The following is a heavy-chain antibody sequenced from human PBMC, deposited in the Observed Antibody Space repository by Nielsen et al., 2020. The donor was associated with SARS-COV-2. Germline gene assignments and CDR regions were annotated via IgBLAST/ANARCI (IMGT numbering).Heavy chain of an antibody. D-gene: IGHD3-3*01. V-gene: IGHV1-69*06. CDR3: ATDSPIGVVIYALAH. J-gene: IGHJ4*02. CDR1: GGIFNSYA. Sequence: SVKVSCKASGGIFNSYAMSWVRQAPGQGLEWMGGIIPIFDTTKYPQKFQGRVTMTEDTSIDTAYLDLSGLTSDDTAIYYCATDSPIGVVIYALAHWGQGTPVTVSS. CDR2: IIPIFDTT.